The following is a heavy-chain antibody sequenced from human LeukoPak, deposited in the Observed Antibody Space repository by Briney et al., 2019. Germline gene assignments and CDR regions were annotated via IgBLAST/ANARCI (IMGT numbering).Heavy chain of an antibody. CDR2: IVVGSGNT. CDR3: AAVDDSSGYYYRDY. J-gene: IGHJ4*02. V-gene: IGHV1-58*02. CDR1: GFTFTSSA. Sequence: TSVKVSCKASGFTFTSSAMQWVRQARGQRLEWIGWIVVGSGNTNYAQKFQERVTITRDMSTGTAYMELSSLRSEDTAVYYCAAVDDSSGYYYRDYWGQGTLVTVSS. D-gene: IGHD3-22*01.